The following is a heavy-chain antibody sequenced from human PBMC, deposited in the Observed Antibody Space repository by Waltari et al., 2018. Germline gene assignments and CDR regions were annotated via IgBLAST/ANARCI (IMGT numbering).Heavy chain of an antibody. CDR1: GCTFSSYA. CDR2: IIPIFGTA. D-gene: IGHD3-22*01. Sequence: QVQLVQSGAEVKKPGSSVKVSCKASGCTFSSYAIDWWRQAPGQGLDWMGGIIPIFGTANYAQKFQGRVTITADESTSTAYMELSSLRSEDTAVYYCASNYYDSSGYYIFLSYWGQGTLVTVSS. CDR3: ASNYYDSSGYYIFLSY. J-gene: IGHJ4*02. V-gene: IGHV1-69*12.